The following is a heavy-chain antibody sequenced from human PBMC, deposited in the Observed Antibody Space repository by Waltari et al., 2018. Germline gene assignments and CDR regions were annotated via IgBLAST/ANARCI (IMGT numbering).Heavy chain of an antibody. CDR2: INPNSGGT. Sequence: QVQLVQSGAEVKKPGASVKVSCKASGYTFRGYYMHWERQAPGQGLEWMGWINPNSGGTNYAQKFQGRVTMTRDTSISTAYMELSRLRSDDTAVYYCARIEPGIAVAGSDYWGQGTLVTVSS. J-gene: IGHJ4*02. D-gene: IGHD6-19*01. CDR3: ARIEPGIAVAGSDY. CDR1: GYTFRGYY. V-gene: IGHV1-2*02.